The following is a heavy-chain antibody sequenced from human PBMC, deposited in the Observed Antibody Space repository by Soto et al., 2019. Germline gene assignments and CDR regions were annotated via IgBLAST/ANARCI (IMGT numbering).Heavy chain of an antibody. Sequence: RRLSCTAFGFTFSDYEMNWVRQAPGKGLEWVSYITNGGRSIYYADSVKGRFIISRDNAENSLYLQMNSLRPEDAAVYYCVRRMASPDQWGQGTLVTVSS. J-gene: IGHJ4*02. CDR1: GFTFSDYE. D-gene: IGHD2-15*01. CDR3: VRRMASPDQ. V-gene: IGHV3-48*03. CDR2: ITNGGRSI.